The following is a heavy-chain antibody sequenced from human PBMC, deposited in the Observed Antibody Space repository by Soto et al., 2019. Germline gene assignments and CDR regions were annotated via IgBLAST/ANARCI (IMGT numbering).Heavy chain of an antibody. CDR1: GGSVSSGSYY. J-gene: IGHJ6*02. CDR2: IYYSGST. Sequence: TSETLSLTCTVSGGSVSSGSYYWSWIRQPPGKGLEWIGYIYYSGSTNYNPSLKSRVTISVDTSKNQFSLKLSSVTAADTAVYYCARDRRSGSSRGPYYYYYYGMDVWGQGTTVTVSS. D-gene: IGHD1-26*01. V-gene: IGHV4-61*01. CDR3: ARDRRSGSSRGPYYYYYYGMDV.